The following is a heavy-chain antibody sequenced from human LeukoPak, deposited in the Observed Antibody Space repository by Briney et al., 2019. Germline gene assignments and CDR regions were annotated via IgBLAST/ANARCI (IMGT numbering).Heavy chain of an antibody. Sequence: PSETLSLTCAVYGGSFSGYYWSWIRQPPGKGLEWIGNIFYSGSTYYSPSLKSRVTISVDTSKNQFSLKLSSVTAADTAVYFCARTQEAGYSSGRYDSYYYYYMDVWGKGTTVTVSS. CDR1: GGSFSGYY. CDR2: IFYSGST. CDR3: ARTQEAGYSSGRYDSYYYYYMDV. D-gene: IGHD6-19*01. V-gene: IGHV4-34*12. J-gene: IGHJ6*03.